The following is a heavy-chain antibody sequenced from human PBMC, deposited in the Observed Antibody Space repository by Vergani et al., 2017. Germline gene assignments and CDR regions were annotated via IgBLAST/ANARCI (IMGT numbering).Heavy chain of an antibody. V-gene: IGHV1-69*01. J-gene: IGHJ6*02. CDR3: AKALKQQLYYYYYGMDV. CDR1: GGTFSSYA. CDR2: IIPIFGTA. Sequence: QVQLVQSGAEVKKPGSSVKVSCKASGGTFSSYAISWVRQAPGQGLEWMGGIIPIFGTANYAQKFQGRVTITADESTSTAYMELSSLRSEDTAVYYCAKALKQQLYYYYYGMDVWGQGTTVTVSS. D-gene: IGHD6-13*01.